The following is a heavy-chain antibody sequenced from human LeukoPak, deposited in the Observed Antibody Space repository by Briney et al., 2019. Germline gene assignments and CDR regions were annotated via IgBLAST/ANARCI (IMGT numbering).Heavy chain of an antibody. CDR2: ISGSGGST. Sequence: SGGSLRLSCAASGFTFSSYAMSWVRQAPGKGLEWVSAISGSGGSTYYADSVKGRFTISRDNSKNTLYLQMNSLRAEDTAVYYCARFRMMATIGDAFDIWGQGTMVTVSS. D-gene: IGHD5-24*01. CDR1: GFTFSSYA. J-gene: IGHJ3*02. CDR3: ARFRMMATIGDAFDI. V-gene: IGHV3-23*01.